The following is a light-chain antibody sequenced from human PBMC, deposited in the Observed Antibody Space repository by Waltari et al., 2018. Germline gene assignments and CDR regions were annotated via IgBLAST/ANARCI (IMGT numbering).Light chain of an antibody. Sequence: DIQMTPSPSSLSASGGDRVTITCRARQHLDGFLHRYQHRPGKAPKLLIYAASTLQSGVSSRFTGSGSGTYFTLSITSLQPEDVATYYCQQSYSTPLYSFGQGTKLEI. CDR3: QQSYSTPLYS. CDR1: QHLDGF. CDR2: AAS. J-gene: IGKJ2*01. V-gene: IGKV1-39*01.